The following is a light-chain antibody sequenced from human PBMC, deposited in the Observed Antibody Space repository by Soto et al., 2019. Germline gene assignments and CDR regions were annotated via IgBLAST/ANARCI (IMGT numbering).Light chain of an antibody. CDR3: QQYNSYSYT. V-gene: IGKV1-5*01. CDR2: DAS. CDR1: QSINYW. J-gene: IGKJ5*01. Sequence: DIQMTQSPSTLSASVGDRVTITCRASQSINYWLAWYQQKPGKAPKLLIYDASSLESGVPSRFSGSGSGTEFTLTISSLQPDDFATYYCQQYNSYSYTFGQGTRLEIK.